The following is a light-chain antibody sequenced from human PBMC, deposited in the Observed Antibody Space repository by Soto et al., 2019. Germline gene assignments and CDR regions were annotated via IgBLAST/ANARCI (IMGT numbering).Light chain of an antibody. CDR2: EVS. J-gene: IGLJ1*01. Sequence: QSALTQPASVSGSPGQSITISCTGTSSDVGGYNYVSWYQQHPGKAPKLMIYEVSNRPSGVSNRFSGSKSGNTASLNISGLQAEDEADYYCRSYTSSSTVFGTGTKLTVL. CDR1: SSDVGGYNY. CDR3: RSYTSSSTV. V-gene: IGLV2-14*01.